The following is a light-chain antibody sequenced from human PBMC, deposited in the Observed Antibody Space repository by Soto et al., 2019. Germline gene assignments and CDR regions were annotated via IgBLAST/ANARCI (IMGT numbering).Light chain of an antibody. V-gene: IGKV3-20*01. J-gene: IGKJ1*01. CDR3: QQYGSSTGT. CDR2: GAS. Sequence: EIVLTQSPGTLSLSPGERATLSCRASQSVSSSYLAWYQQKPGQAPRLLIYGASSSATGIPDRFSGSGSGTDFTFTISRLEPEDFAVYYCQQYGSSTGTFGQGTKVDIK. CDR1: QSVSSSY.